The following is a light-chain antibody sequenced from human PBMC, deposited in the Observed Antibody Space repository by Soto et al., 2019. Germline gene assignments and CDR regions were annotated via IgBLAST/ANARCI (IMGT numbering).Light chain of an antibody. CDR2: GAS. V-gene: IGKV3-20*01. CDR1: QSVSSSS. Sequence: EIVLTQSPGTLSLSPGERATLSCRASQSVSSSSLAWYQQKPGQAPRLLIYGASSRATDIPDRFSGSGSGTDFTLTISTLEPEDFAVYYCQQYGSSPSITFGQGTRLETK. J-gene: IGKJ5*01. CDR3: QQYGSSPSIT.